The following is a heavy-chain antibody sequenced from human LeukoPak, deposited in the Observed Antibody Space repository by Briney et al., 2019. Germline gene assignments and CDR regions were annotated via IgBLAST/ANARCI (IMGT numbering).Heavy chain of an antibody. CDR3: ARDESSTNWLDS. J-gene: IGHJ5*01. CDR1: GFSFTNFY. Sequence: ASVKVSCKASGFSFTNFYIHWVRQAPGPRLEWMGIINPSGGSTNYAQKFQARVTMTSDTSASTVYLPLSSLRSEDPAIYYCARDESSTNWLDSWGQGTLVTVSS. D-gene: IGHD3-10*01. V-gene: IGHV1-46*01. CDR2: INPSGGST.